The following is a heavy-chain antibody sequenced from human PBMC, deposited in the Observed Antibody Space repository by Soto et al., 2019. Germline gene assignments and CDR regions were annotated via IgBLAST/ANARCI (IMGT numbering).Heavy chain of an antibody. D-gene: IGHD1-26*01. J-gene: IGHJ3*02. CDR1: GFTFISYG. Sequence: GGSLRLSCASSGFTFISYGMHWVRQAPGKGLEWVAVISYDGSNKYYADSVKGRFTISRDNSKNTLYLQMNSLRAEDTAVYYCAKDQLHSGDGAFDIWGQGTMVTVSS. CDR3: AKDQLHSGDGAFDI. V-gene: IGHV3-30*18. CDR2: ISYDGSNK.